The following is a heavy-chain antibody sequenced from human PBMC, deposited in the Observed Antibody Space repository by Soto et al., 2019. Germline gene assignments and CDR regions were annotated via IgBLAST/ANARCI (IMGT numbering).Heavy chain of an antibody. CDR1: GYTFTSYD. CDR2: MNPNSGNT. CDR3: ARGTSRGSGWYGYYYYGMDV. J-gene: IGHJ6*04. D-gene: IGHD6-19*01. V-gene: IGHV1-8*01. Sequence: ASVKVSCKASGYTFTSYDINWVRQATGQGLEWMGWMNPNSGNTGYAQKFQGRVTMTRNTSISTAYMELSSLRSEDTAVYYCARGTSRGSGWYGYYYYGMDVWGKGTTVTVSS.